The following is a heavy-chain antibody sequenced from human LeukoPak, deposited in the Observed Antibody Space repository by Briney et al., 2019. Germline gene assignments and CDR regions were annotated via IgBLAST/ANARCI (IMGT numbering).Heavy chain of an antibody. J-gene: IGHJ5*02. CDR1: GGSFSGYY. CDR2: INHSGST. D-gene: IGHD6-19*01. V-gene: IGHV4-34*01. CDR3: ERQWPTPGGWFDP. Sequence: SETLSLTCAVYGGSFSGYYWSWIRLPPGKGLEWIGEINHSGSTNYNPSLKSRVTISVDTSKNQFSLKLSSVTAADTAVYYCERQWPTPGGWFDPWGQGTLVTVSS.